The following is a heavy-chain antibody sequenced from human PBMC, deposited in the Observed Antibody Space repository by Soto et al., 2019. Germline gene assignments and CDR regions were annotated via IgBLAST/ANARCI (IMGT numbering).Heavy chain of an antibody. J-gene: IGHJ5*02. CDR1: GGSISSGGYN. V-gene: IGHV4-31*03. Sequence: PSETLSLTCTVSGGSISSGGYNWSWIRQHPGKGLEWIGYIYYSGSTYYNPSLESRVTISVDTSKNQFSLKLSSVTAADTAVYYCARDYGGNSGTFGFDPWGQGTLVTVSS. D-gene: IGHD4-17*01. CDR3: ARDYGGNSGTFGFDP. CDR2: IYYSGST.